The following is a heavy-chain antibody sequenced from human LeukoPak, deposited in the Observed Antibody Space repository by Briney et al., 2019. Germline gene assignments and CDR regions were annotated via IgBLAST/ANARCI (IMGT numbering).Heavy chain of an antibody. Sequence: SGGSLRLSCAASGFTVSSNYMSWVRQAPGKGLEWVSVIYSGGRTYYADSVKGRFTISRDNSKNTLYLQMNSLRAEDTAVYYCARDPYCSGGTCYPAPYYGMDVWGQGTTVAVSS. CDR3: ARDPYCSGGTCYPAPYYGMDV. V-gene: IGHV3-66*01. CDR1: GFTVSSNY. D-gene: IGHD2-15*01. CDR2: IYSGGRT. J-gene: IGHJ6*02.